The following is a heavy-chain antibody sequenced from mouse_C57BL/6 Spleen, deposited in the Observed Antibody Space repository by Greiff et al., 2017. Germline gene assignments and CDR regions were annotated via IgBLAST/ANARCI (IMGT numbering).Heavy chain of an antibody. V-gene: IGHV5-17*01. Sequence: EVMLVESGGGLVKPGGSLKLSCAASGFTFSDYGMHWVRQAPEKGLEWVAYISSGSSTIYYADTVKGRFTISRDNAKNTLFLQMTSMRSEDTAMYYCAGGYYYAMDYWGQGTSVTVSS. CDR1: GFTFSDYG. J-gene: IGHJ4*01. CDR3: AGGYYYAMDY. D-gene: IGHD3-2*02. CDR2: ISSGSSTI.